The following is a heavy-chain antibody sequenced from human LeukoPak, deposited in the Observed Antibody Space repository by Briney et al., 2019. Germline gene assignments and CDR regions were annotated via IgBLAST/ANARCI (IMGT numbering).Heavy chain of an antibody. Sequence: ASVKVSCKASGYTFTNYYMHWVRQAPGQGLEWMGIINPSGGSTSYAQKFQGRVTMTTDTSTSTAYMELRSLRSDDTAVYYCARVLATVTGYYYYYMDVWGKGTTVTVSS. J-gene: IGHJ6*03. V-gene: IGHV1-46*01. CDR2: INPSGGST. CDR1: GYTFTNYY. CDR3: ARVLATVTGYYYYYMDV. D-gene: IGHD4-11*01.